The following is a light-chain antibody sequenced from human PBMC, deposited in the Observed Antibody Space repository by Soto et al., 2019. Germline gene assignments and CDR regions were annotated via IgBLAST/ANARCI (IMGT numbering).Light chain of an antibody. CDR3: QQYNSYPWT. V-gene: IGKV1-5*01. CDR1: QSISSW. Sequence: DIQMTQSPSTLSASVGDRVTITCRASQSISSWLAWYQQKPGKAPKLLTYDASSLESGVPSRFSGSGSGTEFSFTISSLQPDDFATYYCQQYNSYPWTFGQGTKV. J-gene: IGKJ1*01. CDR2: DAS.